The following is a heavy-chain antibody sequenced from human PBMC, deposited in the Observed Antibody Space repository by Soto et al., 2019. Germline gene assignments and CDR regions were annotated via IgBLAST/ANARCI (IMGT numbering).Heavy chain of an antibody. CDR1: GFTFSSYA. J-gene: IGHJ4*02. D-gene: IGHD3-16*02. V-gene: IGHV3-23*01. CDR3: AKSRVFIGAIVTLLDS. Sequence: EVHLLESGGGLVQPGGSLTLSCATSGFTFSSYAMVWVRQAAEKGLEWVASISNNGDTAYYADSVKGRFTISRGNSENTLYLQMNGLRADDTALYFCAKSRVFIGAIVTLLDSWGQGTQVTDSS. CDR2: ISNNGDTA.